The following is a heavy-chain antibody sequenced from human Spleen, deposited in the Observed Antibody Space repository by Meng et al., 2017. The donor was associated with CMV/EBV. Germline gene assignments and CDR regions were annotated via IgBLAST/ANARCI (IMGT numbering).Heavy chain of an antibody. CDR3: ARNVRVSMIVVVLSDYFDY. CDR1: GGSFIGYN. D-gene: IGHD3-22*01. J-gene: IGHJ4*02. V-gene: IGHV4-34*01. Sequence: SETLSLTCAVYGGSFIGYNWSWIRQSPGKGLEWIGEISHTGTTSYNPSLKSRVTISADTSQNQFSLNLNSVTAADAAVYYCARNVRVSMIVVVLSDYFDYWGQGSLVTVSS. CDR2: ISHTGTT.